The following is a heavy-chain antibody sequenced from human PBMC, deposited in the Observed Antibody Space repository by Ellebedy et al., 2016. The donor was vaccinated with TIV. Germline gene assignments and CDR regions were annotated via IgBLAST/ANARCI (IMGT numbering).Heavy chain of an antibody. Sequence: GESLKISCATSGFPFSTYAMNWVRQAPGKGLEWVSYISSSSTTIYYADSVKGRFTISRDNAKNSLYLQMNSLRAEDTAVYFCAREEVGGMDVWGQGTTVTVSS. CDR3: AREEVGGMDV. CDR2: ISSSSTTI. V-gene: IGHV3-48*04. CDR1: GFPFSTYA. J-gene: IGHJ6*02.